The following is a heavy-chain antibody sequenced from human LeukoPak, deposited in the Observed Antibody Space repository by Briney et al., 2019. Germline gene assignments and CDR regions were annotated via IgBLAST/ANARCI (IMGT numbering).Heavy chain of an antibody. V-gene: IGHV4-39*07. D-gene: IGHD4-17*01. Sequence: TSETLSLTCTVSGGSISSSSYYWGWIRQPPGKGLEWIGSIYYSGSTYYNPSLKSRVTISVDTSKNQFSLKLSSVTAADTAVYYCARGNYGDYVYWGQGTLVTVSS. CDR3: ARGNYGDYVY. J-gene: IGHJ4*02. CDR2: IYYSGST. CDR1: GGSISSSSYY.